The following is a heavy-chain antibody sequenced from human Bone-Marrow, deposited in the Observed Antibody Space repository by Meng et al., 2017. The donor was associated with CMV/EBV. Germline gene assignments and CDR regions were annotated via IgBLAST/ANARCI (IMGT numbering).Heavy chain of an antibody. J-gene: IGHJ6*01. D-gene: IGHD3-3*01. Sequence: GESLKISCAASGFTFSDYYITWIRRAPGKGLEWVSYISGSGSTIYYADSVKGRFTISRDNAKNSVFLQMNSLRAEDTAIYYCARERDNNFWSGTLKPGYYYCIYV. CDR3: ARERDNNFWSGTLKPGYYYCIYV. V-gene: IGHV3-11*04. CDR2: ISGSGSTI. CDR1: GFTFSDYY.